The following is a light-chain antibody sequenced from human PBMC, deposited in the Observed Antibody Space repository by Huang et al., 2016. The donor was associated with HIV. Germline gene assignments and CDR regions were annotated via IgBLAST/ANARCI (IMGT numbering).Light chain of an antibody. CDR1: QGISTS. CDR2: DAS. J-gene: IGKJ4*01. CDR3: QQRRSYPLT. Sequence: IQLTQSPSSLSASIGDRVTITCRASQGISTSLAWYQRKPGKAPNLLVVDASSLRSGVPSRFSGSRSGTVFTLSISSLQPEDFATYFCQQRRSYPLTFGGGTKVEIK. V-gene: IGKV1-9*01.